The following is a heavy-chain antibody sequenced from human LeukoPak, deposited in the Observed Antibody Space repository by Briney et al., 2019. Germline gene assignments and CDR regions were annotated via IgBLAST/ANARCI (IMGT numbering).Heavy chain of an antibody. J-gene: IGHJ4*02. V-gene: IGHV3-23*01. CDR2: ISGSGANA. CDR3: ARYDY. Sequence: GGSLRLSCAASRFTFSSYAMTWVRQAPGQGLEWVSAISGSGANANYADSVKGRFTISRDNAKNSLYLQMNSLRAEDTAVYYCARYDYWGQGTLVTVSS. D-gene: IGHD5-18*01. CDR1: RFTFSSYA.